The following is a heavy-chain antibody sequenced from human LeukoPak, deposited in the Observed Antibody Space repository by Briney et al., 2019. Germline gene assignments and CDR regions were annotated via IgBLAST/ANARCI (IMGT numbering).Heavy chain of an antibody. V-gene: IGHV3-30*02. CDR3: AKGLWVVKAYFQH. CDR1: GFTFSRFG. D-gene: IGHD4-23*01. Sequence: GGSLRLSCAASGFTFSRFGMHWVRQAPGKGLEWVAFIRYDGTNKYYADSVKGRFTVSRDNPKNTLYLETNSLRTEDTAVYYCAKGLWVVKAYFQHWGQGALVTVSS. J-gene: IGHJ1*01. CDR2: IRYDGTNK.